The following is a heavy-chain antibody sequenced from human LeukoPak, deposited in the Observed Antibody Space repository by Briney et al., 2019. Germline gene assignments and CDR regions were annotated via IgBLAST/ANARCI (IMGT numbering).Heavy chain of an antibody. Sequence: PGGSLRLSCAASGFTFRSFDMHWGRQPPGQGLEWGSTIGTASDTYYPGSAEGRFTLSRDNAQTSLYLQMNSLTAGDTAVYYCARGPPRGKYYYMDVWGKGTTVTVSS. D-gene: IGHD1-1*01. CDR1: GFTFRSFD. V-gene: IGHV3-13*01. J-gene: IGHJ6*03. CDR2: IGTASDT. CDR3: ARGPPRGKYYYMDV.